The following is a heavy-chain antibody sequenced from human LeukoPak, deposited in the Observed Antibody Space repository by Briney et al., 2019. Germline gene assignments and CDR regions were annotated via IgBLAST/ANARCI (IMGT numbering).Heavy chain of an antibody. Sequence: GGSLRLSCAASGFTVSSNYMSWVRQAPGKGLEWVSVIYSGGSTYYADSVKGRFTISRDNSKNTLYLQMNSLRAEDTAVYYCARAFYSSGYGDFVIWGQGTMVTVSS. CDR1: GFTVSSNY. D-gene: IGHD3-22*01. CDR2: IYSGGST. CDR3: ARAFYSSGYGDFVI. J-gene: IGHJ3*02. V-gene: IGHV3-66*01.